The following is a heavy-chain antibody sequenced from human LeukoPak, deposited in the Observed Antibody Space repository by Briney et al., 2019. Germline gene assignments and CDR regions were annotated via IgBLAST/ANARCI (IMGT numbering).Heavy chain of an antibody. CDR1: GGSISSSSYY. J-gene: IGHJ4*02. CDR3: ARDKEMATIEFDY. CDR2: IYYSGST. V-gene: IGHV4-39*07. D-gene: IGHD5-24*01. Sequence: PSETLSLTCTVSGGSISSSSYYWGWIRQPPGKGLEWIGSIYYSGSTYYNPSLKSRVTISVDTSKNQFSLKLSSVTAADTAVYYCARDKEMATIEFDYWGQGTLVTVSS.